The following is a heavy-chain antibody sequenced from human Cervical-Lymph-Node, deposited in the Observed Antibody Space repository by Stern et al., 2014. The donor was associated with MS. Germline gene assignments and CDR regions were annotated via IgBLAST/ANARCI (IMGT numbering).Heavy chain of an antibody. Sequence: EVQLVESGGGLVQPGGSLRLSCTTSGFTFSDYAMTWVRQAPGQGLEWVSSISGSGGNTIYAKSVQGRVTTTIDHSKDTMYMQIHGLRAEDTAKYHCAKCKTVTGTGYGVDVWGLGTTVVVSS. CDR1: GFTFSDYA. CDR3: AKCKTVTGTGYGVDV. D-gene: IGHD6-19*01. J-gene: IGHJ6*02. CDR2: ISGSGGNT. V-gene: IGHV3-23*04.